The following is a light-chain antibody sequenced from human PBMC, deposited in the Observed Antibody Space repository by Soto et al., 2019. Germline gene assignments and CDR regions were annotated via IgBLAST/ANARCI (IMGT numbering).Light chain of an antibody. CDR1: QSVSSSR. V-gene: IGKV3D-20*01. Sequence: DIVLTQSPATLSLSPGERATLSCGASQSVSSSRLAWYQQKPALAPRLLIYDGFLRATGIPDRFSGSGSGTDFTLTISRLEPEDFAVYYCQQYAGSPFTFGPGTKVDIK. CDR3: QQYAGSPFT. J-gene: IGKJ3*01. CDR2: DGF.